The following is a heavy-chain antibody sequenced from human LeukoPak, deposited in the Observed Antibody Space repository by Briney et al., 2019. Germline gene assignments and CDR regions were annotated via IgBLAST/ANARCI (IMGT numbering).Heavy chain of an antibody. D-gene: IGHD4-23*01. J-gene: IGHJ4*02. CDR3: ARDLDYGGYSNFEY. CDR2: IKSDGSST. Sequence: GGSLRLSCAASGFTFSSFWMHWVRQAPGKGLVWVSRIKSDGSSTSYADSVKGRFTISRDNAKNTLYLQMNNLRAEDTAVYYCARDLDYGGYSNFEYWGQGTLVTVSS. CDR1: GFTFSSFW. V-gene: IGHV3-74*01.